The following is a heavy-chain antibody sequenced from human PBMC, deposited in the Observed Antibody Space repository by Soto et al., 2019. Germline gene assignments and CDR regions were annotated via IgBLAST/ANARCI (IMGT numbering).Heavy chain of an antibody. CDR2: ISAYNGNT. J-gene: IGHJ4*02. V-gene: IGHV1-18*01. Sequence: ASVKVSCKASGYTFTSYGISWVRQAPGQGLEWMGWISAYNGNTNYAQKLQGRATMTTDTSTSTAYMELRSLRSDDTAVYYCARDRRGSSSPPLSIAYWGQGTLVTVSS. CDR3: ARDRRGSSSPPLSIAY. CDR1: GYTFTSYG. D-gene: IGHD6-6*01.